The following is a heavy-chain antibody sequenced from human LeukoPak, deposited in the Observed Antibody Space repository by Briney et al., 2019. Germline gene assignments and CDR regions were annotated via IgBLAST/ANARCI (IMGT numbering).Heavy chain of an antibody. V-gene: IGHV4-4*07. CDR2: IYTSGST. Sequence: SETLSLTCTVSGGSISSYYWSWIRQPAGKGLEWIGRIYTSGSTNYNLSLKSRVTMSVDTSKNQFSLKLSSVTAADTAVYYCARDYAATIFGVVTTPETNWFDPWGQGTLVTVSS. CDR1: GGSISSYY. D-gene: IGHD3-3*01. CDR3: ARDYAATIFGVVTTPETNWFDP. J-gene: IGHJ5*02.